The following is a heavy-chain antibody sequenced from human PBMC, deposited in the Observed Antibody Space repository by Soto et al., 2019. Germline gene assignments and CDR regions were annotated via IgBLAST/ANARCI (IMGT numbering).Heavy chain of an antibody. CDR2: IIPVFGPT. V-gene: IGHV1-69*01. J-gene: IGHJ4*02. Sequence: QVHVVQSGAEVKKPGSSVKVTCKAFGGTFNSFGINWVRQAPGQGLEWMGGIIPVFGPTKYAQKFRDRVTLVADGSTSTSYMELSSLSSAETAVYYCSIDVWGRGGYYLDSWGQGTLVTVSS. D-gene: IGHD3-16*01. CDR1: GGTFNSFG. CDR3: SIDVWGRGGYYLDS.